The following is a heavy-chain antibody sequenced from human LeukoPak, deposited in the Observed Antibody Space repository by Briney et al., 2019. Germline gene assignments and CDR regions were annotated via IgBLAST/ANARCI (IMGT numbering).Heavy chain of an antibody. Sequence: GGSLRLSCAASGFTFSSYAMHWVRQAPGKGLEWVAVISYDGSNKYYADSVRGRFTISRDNSRNTLYLQMNSLRAEDTAVYYCARDLAAAARGNYWGQGTLVTVSS. CDR3: ARDLAAAARGNY. CDR1: GFTFSSYA. CDR2: ISYDGSNK. D-gene: IGHD6-13*01. J-gene: IGHJ4*02. V-gene: IGHV3-30-3*01.